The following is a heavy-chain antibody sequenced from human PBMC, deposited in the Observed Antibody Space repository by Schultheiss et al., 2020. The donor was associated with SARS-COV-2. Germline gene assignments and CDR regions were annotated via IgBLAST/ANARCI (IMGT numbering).Heavy chain of an antibody. J-gene: IGHJ6*02. D-gene: IGHD6-13*01. V-gene: IGHV4-4*07. CDR2: IYTSGST. Sequence: SETLSLTCTVSGGSISSYYWSWIRQPAGKGLEWIGRIYTSGSTNYNPSLKSRVTISVDTSKNQFSLKLSSVTAADTAVYYCARPLAAAYYYGMDVWGQGTTVTVSS. CDR3: ARPLAAAYYYGMDV. CDR1: GGSISSYY.